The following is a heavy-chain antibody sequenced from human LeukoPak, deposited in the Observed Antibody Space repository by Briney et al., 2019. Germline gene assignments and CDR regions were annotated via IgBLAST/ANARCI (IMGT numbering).Heavy chain of an antibody. D-gene: IGHD2/OR15-2a*01. V-gene: IGHV1-24*01. CDR2: FDPEDGET. Sequence: EASVKVSCEVSGYTLTELSMHWVRQAPGKGLEWMGGFDPEDGETIYAQKFQGRVTMTEDTSTDTAYMELSSLRSEDTAVYYCATVHFRRGIHFDYWGQGTLVTVSS. J-gene: IGHJ4*02. CDR3: ATVHFRRGIHFDY. CDR1: GYTLTELS.